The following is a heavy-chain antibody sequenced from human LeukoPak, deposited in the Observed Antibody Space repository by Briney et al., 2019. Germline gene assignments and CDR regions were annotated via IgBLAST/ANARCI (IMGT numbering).Heavy chain of an antibody. D-gene: IGHD6-19*01. V-gene: IGHV4-59*08. J-gene: IGHJ4*02. CDR1: GGSISSYY. CDR2: IYYGGST. CDR3: ARHSSGWYSDY. Sequence: PSETLSLTCTVSGGSISSYYWSWIRQPPGKGLEWIGYIYYGGSTNYNPSLKSRVTISVDTSKNQFSLRLSSVTAADTAVYYCARHSSGWYSDYWGQGTLVTVSS.